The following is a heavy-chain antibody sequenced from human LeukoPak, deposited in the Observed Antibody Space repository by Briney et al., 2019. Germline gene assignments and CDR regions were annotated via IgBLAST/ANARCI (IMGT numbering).Heavy chain of an antibody. CDR2: INPSGGST. V-gene: IGHV1-46*01. CDR3: ASMTRWSQPYYFDY. Sequence: ASVKVSCKASGYTFTSYYMHWVRQAPGQGLEWMGIINPSGGSTSYAQKFQGRVTMTRGTSTSAVYMELSSLRSEDTAMYYCASMTRWSQPYYFDYWGQGTLVTVSS. CDR1: GYTFTSYY. J-gene: IGHJ4*02. D-gene: IGHD4-23*01.